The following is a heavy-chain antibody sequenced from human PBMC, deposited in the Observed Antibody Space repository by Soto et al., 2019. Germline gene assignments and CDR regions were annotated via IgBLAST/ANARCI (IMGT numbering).Heavy chain of an antibody. CDR1: GFTFSYYA. CDR3: AKGDQERQWVFLQN. V-gene: IGHV3-23*01. CDR2: ISVSAGDT. J-gene: IGHJ4*02. Sequence: GGSLRLSCVASGFTFSYYAMTGVRQAPGKGMEWVSTISVSAGDTFYADSVKGRFTISRDNSKRTLYLEMHSLRAEDTAVYYCAKGDQERQWVFLQNWGQGTLVTVSS. D-gene: IGHD2-8*01.